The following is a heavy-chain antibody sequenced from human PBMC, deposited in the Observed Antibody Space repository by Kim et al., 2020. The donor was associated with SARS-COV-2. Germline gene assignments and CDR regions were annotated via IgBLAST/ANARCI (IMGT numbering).Heavy chain of an antibody. CDR1: GGSISSGSYY. CDR2: IYTSGST. Sequence: SETLSLTCTVSGGSISSGSYYWSWIRQPAGKGLEWIGRIYTSGSTNYNPSLKSRVTISVDTSKNQFSLKLSSVTAADTAVYYCAGFSAYDYYADAFDIWGQGTMVTVSS. D-gene: IGHD5-12*01. V-gene: IGHV4-61*02. CDR3: AGFSAYDYYADAFDI. J-gene: IGHJ3*02.